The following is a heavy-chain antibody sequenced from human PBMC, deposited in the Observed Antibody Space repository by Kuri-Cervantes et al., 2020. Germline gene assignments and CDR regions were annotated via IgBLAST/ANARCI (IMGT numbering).Heavy chain of an antibody. V-gene: IGHV3-49*03. J-gene: IGHJ4*02. Sequence: GESLKISCSASGFTFADYAMSWFRQAPGEGLEWVSLIRSKGYGETPAYAASVKGRFTISRDDSKTTLYLQMDSLRTEDTAVYFYARGAYQYDYWGQGTRVTVSS. CDR1: GFTFADYA. CDR3: ARGAYQYDY. D-gene: IGHD5-12*01. CDR2: IRSKGYGETP.